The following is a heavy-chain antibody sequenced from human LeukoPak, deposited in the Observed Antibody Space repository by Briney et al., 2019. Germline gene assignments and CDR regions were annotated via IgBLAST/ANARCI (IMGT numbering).Heavy chain of an antibody. D-gene: IGHD4-11*01. V-gene: IGHV1-24*01. CDR3: AAGGTITTEFDF. J-gene: IGHJ4*02. CDR2: LNPEDGET. CDR1: GYTLTDYS. Sequence: ASVKVSCKVSGYTLTDYSMHWVRQAPGKGLEWMGGLNPEDGETIYAQKFQGRVTMIEDTSTDTAYMELTSLRSDDTAVYYCAAGGTITTEFDFWGQGTLVTVSS.